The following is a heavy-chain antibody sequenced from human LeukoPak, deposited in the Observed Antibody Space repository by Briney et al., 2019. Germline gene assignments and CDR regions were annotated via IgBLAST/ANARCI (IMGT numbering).Heavy chain of an antibody. J-gene: IGHJ4*01. V-gene: IGHV3-21*01. D-gene: IGHD5-24*01. CDR3: ASSQGYNPLFNY. CDR2: ISSSSSYI. CDR1: GFTFSSYT. Sequence: PGGSLRLSCAASGFTFSSYTMNWVRQAPGKGLEWVSSISSSSSYIYYADSVKGRFTISRDNAKNSLFLQINSLRAEDTAVYYCASSQGYNPLFNYWGHGTLVAVSS.